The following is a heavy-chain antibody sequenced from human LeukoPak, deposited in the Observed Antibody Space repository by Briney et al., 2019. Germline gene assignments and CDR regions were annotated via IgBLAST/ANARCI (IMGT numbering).Heavy chain of an antibody. D-gene: IGHD2-15*01. CDR3: ARDGRGYCSGGSCYRGAFDI. CDR2: IYTSGST. Sequence: SETLSLTCTVSGGSISSYYWSWIRQPAGKGLEWIGRIYTSGSTNYNPSLKSRVTMSVDTSKNQFSLKLSSMTAADTAVYYCARDGRGYCSGGSCYRGAFDIWGQGTMVTVSS. V-gene: IGHV4-4*07. J-gene: IGHJ3*02. CDR1: GGSISSYY.